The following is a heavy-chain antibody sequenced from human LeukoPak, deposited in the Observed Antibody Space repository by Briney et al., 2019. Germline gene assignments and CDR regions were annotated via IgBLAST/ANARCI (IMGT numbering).Heavy chain of an antibody. CDR3: ERPDWVTTPYFDY. D-gene: IGHD4-17*01. Sequence: GGSLRLSCAASGFTFSSYAMHWVRQAPGKGLEWVALISYDGSNKYYADSVKGRFTISRDNYKNTLYLQMNSLRAEDTAAYYCERPDWVTTPYFDYWGQGTLVTVSS. V-gene: IGHV3-30-3*01. CDR2: ISYDGSNK. CDR1: GFTFSSYA. J-gene: IGHJ4*02.